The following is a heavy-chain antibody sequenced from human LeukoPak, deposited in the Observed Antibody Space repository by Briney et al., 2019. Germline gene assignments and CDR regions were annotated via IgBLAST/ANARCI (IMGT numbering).Heavy chain of an antibody. CDR2: IYPDDSDT. J-gene: IGHJ3*02. V-gene: IGHV5-51*01. CDR3: ARQYYYDSSGYYYAFDAFDI. CDR1: GYTFTNYW. Sequence: GESLKISCKGSGYTFTNYWIGWVRQVPGKGLEWMGIIYPDDSDTRYRPSFQGQVTISADKSISTAYLQWSSLKASDTAMYYCARQYYYDSSGYYYAFDAFDIWGQGTMVTVSS. D-gene: IGHD3-22*01.